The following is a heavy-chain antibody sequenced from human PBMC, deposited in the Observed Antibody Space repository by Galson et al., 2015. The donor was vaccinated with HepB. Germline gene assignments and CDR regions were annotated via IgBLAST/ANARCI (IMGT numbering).Heavy chain of an antibody. CDR3: ARDRLPDAVNPEWFDP. CDR1: GFKFSRYW. D-gene: IGHD2-2*01. J-gene: IGHJ5*02. Sequence: SLRLSCAASGFKFSRYWMSWVRQAPGKGLEWVASIKQDEGEKYNVDSVKGRFTISRDNAKNSLNLQMNNLTAADTALYYCARDRLPDAVNPEWFDPWGQGTLVTVSS. V-gene: IGHV3-7*03. CDR2: IKQDEGEK.